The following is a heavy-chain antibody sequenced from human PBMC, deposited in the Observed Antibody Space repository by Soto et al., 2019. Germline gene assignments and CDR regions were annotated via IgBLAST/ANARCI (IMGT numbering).Heavy chain of an antibody. Sequence: PGGSLRLSCVISRLTFSNYALNWVRQAPGKGLEWVSSISGSGDTTYYADSVKGRFTISRDNAKNSLYLQMNSLRAEDTAVYYCVRGGGYCSSTSCYAYFQHWGQGTLVTVSS. CDR1: RLTFSNYA. D-gene: IGHD2-2*01. CDR3: VRGGGYCSSTSCYAYFQH. J-gene: IGHJ1*01. CDR2: ISGSGDTT. V-gene: IGHV3-23*01.